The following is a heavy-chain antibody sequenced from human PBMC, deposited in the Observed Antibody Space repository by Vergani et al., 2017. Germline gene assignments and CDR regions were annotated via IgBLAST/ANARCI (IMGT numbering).Heavy chain of an antibody. CDR2: ISGSGGST. Sequence: EVQLLESGGGLVQPGGSLRLSCAASGFTFSSYAMSWVRQAPGKGLEWVSAISGSGGSTYYADSVKGRFTISRDNSKNTLYLQMNSLRAEDTAVYYCARDPYSGWLPKGSGIDYWGQGTLVTVSS. CDR3: ARDPYSGWLPKGSGIDY. D-gene: IGHD3-10*01. V-gene: IGHV3-23*01. J-gene: IGHJ4*02. CDR1: GFTFSSYA.